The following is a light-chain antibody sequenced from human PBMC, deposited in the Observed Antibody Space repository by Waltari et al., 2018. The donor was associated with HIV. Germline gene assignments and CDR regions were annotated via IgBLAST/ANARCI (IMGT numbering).Light chain of an antibody. J-gene: IGLJ3*02. Sequence: QSALTQPPSASGSPGQSVTISCTGTSSDVGGYNYVSWYQQHPGKAPKLMIYEVSKRPSGGPDRFFGSKSGNTASLTVSGLQDEDEADYYCSSYAGNNNLVFGGGTILTVL. CDR3: SSYAGNNNLV. CDR1: SSDVGGYNY. CDR2: EVS. V-gene: IGLV2-8*01.